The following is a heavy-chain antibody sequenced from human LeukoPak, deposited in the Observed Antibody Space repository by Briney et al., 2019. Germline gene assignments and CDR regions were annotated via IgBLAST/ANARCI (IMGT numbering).Heavy chain of an antibody. CDR3: ARGKPVEAVAGTTNFYY. D-gene: IGHD6-19*01. V-gene: IGHV4-34*01. CDR1: GGSFSGYY. CDR2: INHSGST. J-gene: IGHJ4*02. Sequence: SETLSLTCAVYGGSFSGYYWSWIRQPPGKGLEWIGEINHSGSTNYNPSLKSRVTISVDTSKNQFPLKLSSVTAADTAVYYCARGKPVEAVAGTTNFYYWGQGTLVTVSS.